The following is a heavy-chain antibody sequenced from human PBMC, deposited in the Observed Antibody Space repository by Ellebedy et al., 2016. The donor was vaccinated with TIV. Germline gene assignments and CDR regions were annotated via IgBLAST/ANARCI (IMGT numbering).Heavy chain of an antibody. V-gene: IGHV4-39*01. J-gene: IGHJ5*01. CDR3: ARWFGELLYDRWFDS. D-gene: IGHD3-10*01. CDR1: GGSMTRSSYY. Sequence: GSLRLSCTVSGGSMTRSSYYWAWIRQPPGKGLEWIGSIYYSGTTYYNPSLKSRVTISVDTSKNQFSLKLSSVTAADTAVYHCARWFGELLYDRWFDSWGQGTLVTVSS. CDR2: IYYSGTT.